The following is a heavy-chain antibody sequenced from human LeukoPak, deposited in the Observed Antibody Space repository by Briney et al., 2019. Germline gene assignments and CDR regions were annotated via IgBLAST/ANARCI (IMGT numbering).Heavy chain of an antibody. D-gene: IGHD6-6*01. V-gene: IGHV4-59*11. J-gene: IGHJ6*03. CDR2: IYYSGST. CDR1: GGSISSHY. CDR3: ARVSARDGNNYYYYYYMDV. Sequence: SETQSLTCTVSGGSISSHYWSWIRQPPGKGLEWIGYIYYSGSTNYNPSLKSRVTISVDTSKNQFSLKLSSVTAADTAVYYCARVSARDGNNYYYYYYMDVWGKGTTVTVSS.